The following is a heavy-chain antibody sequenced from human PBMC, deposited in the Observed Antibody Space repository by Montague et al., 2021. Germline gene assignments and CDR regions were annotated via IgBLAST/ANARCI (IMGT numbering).Heavy chain of an antibody. CDR3: TKDQDDYSDYVDWVDT. Sequence: SLRLSCAASGFPFSSYAMSWVRQAPGKGLKWVSSITSGGSTYYADSVTGRFTISRDNSKNTLYLQMNSLRAEDTAVYYCTKDQDDYSDYVDWVDTWGQGTLVTVSS. D-gene: IGHD4-11*01. CDR2: ITSGGST. CDR1: GFPFSSYA. V-gene: IGHV3-23*01. J-gene: IGHJ5*02.